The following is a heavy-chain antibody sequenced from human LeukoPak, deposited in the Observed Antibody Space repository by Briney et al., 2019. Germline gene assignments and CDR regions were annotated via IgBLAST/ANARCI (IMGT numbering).Heavy chain of an antibody. J-gene: IGHJ4*02. CDR1: GFTFSSYS. V-gene: IGHV3-53*01. D-gene: IGHD3-22*01. Sequence: PGGSLRLSCAASGFTFSSYSMSWVRQAPGEGLEWVSVIYSGGSTYYADSVKGRFTISRDNSKNTLYLQMNSLRAEDTAVYYCARDDSSDLGEDYWGQGTLVTVSS. CDR3: ARDDSSDLGEDY. CDR2: IYSGGST.